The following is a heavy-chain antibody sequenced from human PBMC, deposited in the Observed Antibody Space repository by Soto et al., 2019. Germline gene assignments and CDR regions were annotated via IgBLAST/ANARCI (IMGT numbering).Heavy chain of an antibody. V-gene: IGHV1-18*04. CDR3: ARAFFYQGSDSRGYSFDAFDF. D-gene: IGHD3-22*01. J-gene: IGHJ3*01. CDR2: ISAHTGSS. CDR1: GYTFSSSG. Sequence: SVKVSCKAYGYTFSSSGIRWVRQAPGQGLERMGRISAHTGSSEYAQRFQGIFTMTTDRSTSTAYMDLMSLRSDDTAVYYCARAFFYQGSDSRGYSFDAFDFWGPGTLVTVSS.